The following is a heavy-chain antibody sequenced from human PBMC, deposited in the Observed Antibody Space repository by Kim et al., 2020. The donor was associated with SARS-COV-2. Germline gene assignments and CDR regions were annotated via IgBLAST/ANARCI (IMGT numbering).Heavy chain of an antibody. CDR2: ISGSGGST. Sequence: GGSLRLSCAASGFTFSSYAMSWVRQAPGKGLEWVSAISGSGGSTYYADSVKGRFTISRDNSKNTLYLQMNSLRAEDTAVYYCAKVSHRDYYDSSGYRAGAFDIWGQGTMVTVSS. J-gene: IGHJ3*02. CDR3: AKVSHRDYYDSSGYRAGAFDI. D-gene: IGHD3-22*01. CDR1: GFTFSSYA. V-gene: IGHV3-23*01.